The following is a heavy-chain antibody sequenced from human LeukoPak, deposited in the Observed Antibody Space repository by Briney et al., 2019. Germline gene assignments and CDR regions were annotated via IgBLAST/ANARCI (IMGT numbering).Heavy chain of an antibody. CDR2: ISDIGSI. Sequence: SETLSLTCTVSGGSISSYYWSWIRQPPGKGLEWIAYISDIGSINYNPSLKSRVTISLDTSKNQFSLKLSSVTAADTAVYYCARDARHYDFWSGYPNWFDPWGQGTLVTVSS. V-gene: IGHV4-59*12. CDR1: GGSISSYY. J-gene: IGHJ5*02. CDR3: ARDARHYDFWSGYPNWFDP. D-gene: IGHD3-3*01.